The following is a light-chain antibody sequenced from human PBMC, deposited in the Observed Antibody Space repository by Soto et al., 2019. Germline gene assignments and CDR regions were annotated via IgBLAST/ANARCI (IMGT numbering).Light chain of an antibody. Sequence: QSVLTQPASVSGSPGQSITISCTGTSSDVGGYNYVSWYQQHPGKAPKLMIYEVTKRPSGVPDRFSGSKSGNTASLTVSGLQAEDEADYHCSSYAGINNFVVFGGGTKLTVL. CDR3: SSYAGINNFVV. CDR1: SSDVGGYNY. CDR2: EVT. V-gene: IGLV2-8*01. J-gene: IGLJ2*01.